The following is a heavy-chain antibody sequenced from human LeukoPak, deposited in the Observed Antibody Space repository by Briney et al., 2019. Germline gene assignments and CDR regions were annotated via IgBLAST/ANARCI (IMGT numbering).Heavy chain of an antibody. Sequence: PSETLSLTCGVYGGSFSGHYWSWIRQPPGKGLEWIGENNDSGSTNYNPSLKSRVTISVDTSKNHFSLKLSSVTAADTAVYYCARGRRQWLVPPSDYYFYMDVWGKGTTVTFSS. CDR3: ARGRRQWLVPPSDYYFYMDV. V-gene: IGHV4-34*01. CDR2: NNDSGST. J-gene: IGHJ6*03. CDR1: GGSFSGHY. D-gene: IGHD6-19*01.